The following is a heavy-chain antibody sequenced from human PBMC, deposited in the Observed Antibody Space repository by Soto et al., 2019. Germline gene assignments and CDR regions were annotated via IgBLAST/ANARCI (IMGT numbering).Heavy chain of an antibody. Sequence: GASVKVSCKASGYTFTSYDINWARQATGQGLEWMGWMNPNSGNTGYAQRFQGRVTMTRNTSISTAYMELSSLRSEDTAVYYCASGTLRYFDWPTVYWGQGTLVTVSS. J-gene: IGHJ4*02. CDR1: GYTFTSYD. CDR2: MNPNSGNT. CDR3: ASGTLRYFDWPTVY. V-gene: IGHV1-8*01. D-gene: IGHD3-9*01.